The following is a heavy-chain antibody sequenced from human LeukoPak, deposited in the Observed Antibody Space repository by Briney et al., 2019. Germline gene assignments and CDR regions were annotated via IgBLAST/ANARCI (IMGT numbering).Heavy chain of an antibody. Sequence: GGSLSLSCPVSGFTSSVSGWNWFRKAPGKGLECLSNIIGVGTTIYYADSVKGRFTVSRDNVENSLFLQMNSLRVDDTAVYYCVRDFEVPAAAPDYYYFYYMDVWGTGTTVTVSS. D-gene: IGHD2-2*01. CDR1: GFTSSVSG. CDR3: VRDFEVPAAAPDYYYFYYMDV. V-gene: IGHV3-48*04. J-gene: IGHJ6*03. CDR2: IIGVGTTI.